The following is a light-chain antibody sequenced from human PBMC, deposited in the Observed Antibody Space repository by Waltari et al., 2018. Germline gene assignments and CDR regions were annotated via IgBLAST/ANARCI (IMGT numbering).Light chain of an antibody. V-gene: IGLV2-8*01. CDR1: SSDVGGYNY. Sequence: QSALTQPPSASGSPGQSVTISCTGTSSDVGGYNYVSWYQQHPGKAPKLMIYEVSKRPSGVPERFSGSKSGNTASLTVSGLQAEDEADYYCSSYAGSLYVFGTGTKVTVL. J-gene: IGLJ1*01. CDR2: EVS. CDR3: SSYAGSLYV.